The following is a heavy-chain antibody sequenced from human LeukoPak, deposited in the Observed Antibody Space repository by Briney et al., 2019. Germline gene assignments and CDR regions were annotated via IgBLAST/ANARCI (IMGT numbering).Heavy chain of an antibody. CDR3: AKDGHSSSSHYYYYYYMDV. D-gene: IGHD6-6*01. V-gene: IGHV3-30*18. J-gene: IGHJ6*03. Sequence: GGSLRLSCAASGFTFSSYGMHWVRQAPGKGLEWVAVISYDGSNKYYADPVKGRFTISRDNSKNTLYLQMNSLRAEDTAVYYCAKDGHSSSSHYYYYYYMDVWGKGTTVTVSS. CDR1: GFTFSSYG. CDR2: ISYDGSNK.